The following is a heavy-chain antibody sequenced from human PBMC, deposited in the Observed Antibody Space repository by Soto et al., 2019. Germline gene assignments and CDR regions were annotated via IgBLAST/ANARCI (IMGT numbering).Heavy chain of an antibody. CDR1: GFTFSCYG. CDR3: ARDTKSFGGMDV. CDR2: IWYDGSNK. V-gene: IGHV3-33*01. J-gene: IGHJ6*02. D-gene: IGHD3-3*01. Sequence: QVQLVASGGGVVPPGRSLRLSCAASGFTFSCYGMHWVRQDPGKGLEWVAVIWYDGSNKYYADSVKGRFTISRDNSKNTLYLQMNSLRAEDTAVYYCARDTKSFGGMDVLGQGTTVTVSS.